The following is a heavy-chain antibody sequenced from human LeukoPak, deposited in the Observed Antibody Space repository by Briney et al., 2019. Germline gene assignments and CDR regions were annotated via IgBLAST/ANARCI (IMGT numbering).Heavy chain of an antibody. CDR2: MNPDSGNT. Sequence: ASVKVSCKASGYTFTSYDINWVRQATGQGLEWMGWMNPDSGNTGYAQKFQGRVTMTGNTSISTAYMELSSLRSEDTAVYYCARGRRYCSGGSCYYSFEYWGQGNLVTVSS. CDR1: GYTFTSYD. J-gene: IGHJ4*02. V-gene: IGHV1-8*01. CDR3: ARGRRYCSGGSCYYSFEY. D-gene: IGHD2-15*01.